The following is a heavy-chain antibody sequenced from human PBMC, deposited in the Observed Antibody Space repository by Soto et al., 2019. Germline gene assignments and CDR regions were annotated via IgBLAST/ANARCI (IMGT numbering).Heavy chain of an antibody. V-gene: IGHV3-23*01. CDR3: AKSASGYQYYYYGMDV. CDR1: GFTFSSYA. D-gene: IGHD2-2*01. Sequence: GSLRLSCAASGFTFSSYAMSWVRQAPGKGLEWVSAISGSGGSTYYADSVKGRFTISRDNSKNTLYLQMNSLRAEDTAVYYCAKSASGYQYYYYGMDVWGQGTTVTVSS. CDR2: ISGSGGST. J-gene: IGHJ6*02.